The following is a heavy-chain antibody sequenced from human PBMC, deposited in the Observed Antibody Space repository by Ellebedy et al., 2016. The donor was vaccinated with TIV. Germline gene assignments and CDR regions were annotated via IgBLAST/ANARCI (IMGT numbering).Heavy chain of an antibody. D-gene: IGHD1-26*01. CDR3: ARRGSGSYYREWFDL. J-gene: IGHJ5*02. V-gene: IGHV4-59*08. CDR1: GGSISSYY. Sequence: MPSETLSLTCTVSGGSISSYYWSWIRQPPGKGLEWIGYVYYTGSTDYNPSLKSRVTISADTSKNQFSLKLNSVTASDTAVYYCARRGSGSYYREWFDLWGQGTLVTVSS. CDR2: VYYTGST.